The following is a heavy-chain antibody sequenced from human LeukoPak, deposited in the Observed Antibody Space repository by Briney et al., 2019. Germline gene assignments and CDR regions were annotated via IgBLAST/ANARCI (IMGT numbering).Heavy chain of an antibody. CDR2: IDTTSSTI. Sequence: GGSLRLSCAASEFTFRTYSMNWVRQAPGKGLEWVSYIDTTSSTIYYADSVKGRFTISRDNSKNTLYLQMNSLRAEDTAVYYCAKDQDYDILTGYYSPFDYWGQGTLVTVSS. V-gene: IGHV3-48*01. CDR3: AKDQDYDILTGYYSPFDY. D-gene: IGHD3-9*01. CDR1: EFTFRTYS. J-gene: IGHJ4*02.